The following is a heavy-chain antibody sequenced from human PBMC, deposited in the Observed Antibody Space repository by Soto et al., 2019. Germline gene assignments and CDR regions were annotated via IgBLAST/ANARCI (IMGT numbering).Heavy chain of an antibody. J-gene: IGHJ4*02. V-gene: IGHV3-30*18. D-gene: IGHD3-3*01. CDR1: GFTFSSYG. CDR2: ISYDGSNK. Sequence: GGSLRLSCAASGFTFSSYGMHSVRQAPGKWLELMAVISYDGSNKYYEDSVKGRFPIYRDNSKNKLYLQMHSLRAEDTAVYYCAKEWGTFYDFWSGYDETHPISWGQGTLVTVSS. CDR3: AKEWGTFYDFWSGYDETHPIS.